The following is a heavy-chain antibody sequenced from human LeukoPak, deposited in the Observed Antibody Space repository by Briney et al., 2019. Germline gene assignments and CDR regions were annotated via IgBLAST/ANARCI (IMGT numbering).Heavy chain of an antibody. CDR2: INTDGSST. CDR1: GFTFSSYG. Sequence: GGSLRLSCAASGFTFSSYGMHWVRQGPGKGLVWVSRINTDGSSTSNADSVKGRFTISRDNTKNTLYLQMNSLRAEDTAVYYCARDHLCAFDIWGQGTMVTVSS. J-gene: IGHJ3*02. CDR3: ARDHLCAFDI. V-gene: IGHV3-74*01. D-gene: IGHD2-2*01.